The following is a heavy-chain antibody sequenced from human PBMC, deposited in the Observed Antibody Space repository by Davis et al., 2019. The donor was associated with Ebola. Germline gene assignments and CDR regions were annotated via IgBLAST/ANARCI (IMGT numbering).Heavy chain of an antibody. CDR1: GFTVSNYA. Sequence: PGGSLRLSCEASGFTVSNYAMSWVRQAPGKGLEWISGNSGGGSPTYYADSVKGRFTISRDNSKNTLYLLMDSLRAEDTAIYYCAKDASTGSGGDPLDLWGQGTRVIVSS. V-gene: IGHV3-23*01. J-gene: IGHJ5*02. CDR2: NSGGGSPT. CDR3: AKDASTGSGGDPLDL. D-gene: IGHD2-21*01.